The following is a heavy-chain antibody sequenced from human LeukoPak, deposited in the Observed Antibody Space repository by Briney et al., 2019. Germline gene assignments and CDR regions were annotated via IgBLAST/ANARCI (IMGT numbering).Heavy chain of an antibody. V-gene: IGHV1-69*05. CDR3: ARVVLRYGDLAG. J-gene: IGHJ4*02. CDR1: GGTFSSYA. D-gene: IGHD4-17*01. Sequence: ASVKVSCKASGGTFSSYAISWVRQAPGQGLEWMGRIIPIFGTANYAQKFQGRVTNTTDESTSTAYMELSSLRSEDTAVYYCARVVLRYGDLAGWGQGTLVTVSS. CDR2: IIPIFGTA.